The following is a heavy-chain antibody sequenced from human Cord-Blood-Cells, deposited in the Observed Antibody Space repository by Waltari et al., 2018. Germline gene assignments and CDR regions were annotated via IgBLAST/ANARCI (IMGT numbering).Heavy chain of an antibody. V-gene: IGHV3-53*01. D-gene: IGHD7-27*01. CDR1: GFNVSSNY. CDR3: VTLTGLHDAFDI. Sequence: EVQLVESGGGLIQPEGSLRLSCAASGFNVSSNYMSWVRQAPGKGLEWVSVIYSGGSTYYADSVKGRFTISRDNSKNTLYLQMNSLRAEDTAVYLCVTLTGLHDAFDIWGQGTMVTVSS. CDR2: IYSGGST. J-gene: IGHJ3*02.